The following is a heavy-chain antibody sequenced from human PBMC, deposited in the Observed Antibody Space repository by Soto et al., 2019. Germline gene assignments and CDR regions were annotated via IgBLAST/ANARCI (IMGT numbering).Heavy chain of an antibody. CDR3: ARARSLIFAVPPYGMDV. CDR2: ISESGGTT. V-gene: IGHV3-48*03. CDR1: GFTFSDHD. J-gene: IGHJ6*02. Sequence: EVQLVEAGGGLVQPGGSLSLSCVVSGFTFSDHDMNWVRQAPGKGPEWVSRISESGGTTSYADSVKGRFTIARDNARDSLYLHMNSLRAEDTAIYYCARARSLIFAVPPYGMDVWGQGTTVTVSS. D-gene: IGHD3-3*01.